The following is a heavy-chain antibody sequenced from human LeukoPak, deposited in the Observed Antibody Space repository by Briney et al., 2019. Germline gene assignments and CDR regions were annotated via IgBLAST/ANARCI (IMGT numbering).Heavy chain of an antibody. CDR1: GFTFSSYW. D-gene: IGHD6-6*01. CDR2: ISGSGGST. J-gene: IGHJ6*02. V-gene: IGHV3-23*01. CDR3: AKGEGYSSSFDYYYGMDV. Sequence: PGGSLRLSCAASGFTFSSYWMSWVRQAPGKGLEWVSAISGSGGSTYYADSVKGRFTISRDNSKNTLYLQMNSLRAEDTAVYYCAKGEGYSSSFDYYYGMDVWGQGTTVTVSS.